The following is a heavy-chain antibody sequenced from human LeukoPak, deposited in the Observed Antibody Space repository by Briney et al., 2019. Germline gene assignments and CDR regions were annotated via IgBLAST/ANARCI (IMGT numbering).Heavy chain of an antibody. Sequence: PGVSLRLSCAACGFTFNHYAMSWVRQAPGKGLEWVSVISRRDDYTYYADSVKGRFTISRDNSKNTLYLQMNTLRAEDTAVYYCANDYRSGSFHDFWGQGTLVTVSS. V-gene: IGHV3-23*01. CDR3: ANDYRSGSFHDF. D-gene: IGHD3-10*01. J-gene: IGHJ4*02. CDR2: ISRRDDYT. CDR1: GFTFNHYA.